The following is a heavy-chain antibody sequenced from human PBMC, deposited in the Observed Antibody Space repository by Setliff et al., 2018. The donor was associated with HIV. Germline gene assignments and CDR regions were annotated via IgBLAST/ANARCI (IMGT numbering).Heavy chain of an antibody. CDR1: GYSFTDYY. CDR3: ARDFGGYCSSMSCPGLFDP. CDR2: IIPISGTA. V-gene: IGHV1-69*05. Sequence: GASVKVSCKASGYSFTDYYIHWVRQAPGQGLEWMGGIIPISGTANYAQKFRGRVTITTDESTSTAYMELSGLRSEDTAVYYCARDFGGYCSSMSCPGLFDPWGQGTLVTVSS. J-gene: IGHJ5*02. D-gene: IGHD2-2*01.